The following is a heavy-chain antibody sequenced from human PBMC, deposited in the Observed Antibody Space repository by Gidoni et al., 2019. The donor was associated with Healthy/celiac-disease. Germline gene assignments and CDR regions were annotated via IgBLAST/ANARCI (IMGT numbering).Heavy chain of an antibody. CDR3: ARDPPMIVVVPSLPYYYYGMDV. D-gene: IGHD3-22*01. J-gene: IGHJ6*02. V-gene: IGHV1-46*01. Sequence: QVQLVQSGAEVKKPGASVKVSCKASGYTFTSYYMHWVRQAPGQGLEWMGIINPSGGSTSYAQKCQGRVTMTRDTSTSTVYMELSSLRSEDTAVYYCARDPPMIVVVPSLPYYYYGMDVWGQGTTVTVSS. CDR2: INPSGGST. CDR1: GYTFTSYY.